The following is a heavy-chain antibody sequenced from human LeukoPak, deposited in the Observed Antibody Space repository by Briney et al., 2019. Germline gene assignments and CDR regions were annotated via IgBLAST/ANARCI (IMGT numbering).Heavy chain of an antibody. V-gene: IGHV3-23*01. Sequence: GGSLRLSCAASGFTLSNYAMSWVRQAAGKGLEWVSTISAGGGAYYADSVKGRFTISRDNSKSTLYLQMNSLRAEDTAVYYCANEKYYFDYWGQGTLVTGSS. J-gene: IGHJ4*02. CDR3: ANEKYYFDY. CDR1: GFTLSNYA. CDR2: ISAGGGA.